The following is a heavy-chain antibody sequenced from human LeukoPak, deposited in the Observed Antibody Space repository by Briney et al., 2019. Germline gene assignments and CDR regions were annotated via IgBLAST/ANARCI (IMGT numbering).Heavy chain of an antibody. CDR3: ARRSGVLDSRDSRYYFDH. CDR2: IYYSGST. D-gene: IGHD3-22*01. CDR1: GGSISSHY. Sequence: SETLSLTCIVSGGSISSHYWSWIRQPPGKGLEYIGYIYYSGSTDYNPSLKGRVTISLDTSKNQFSLNLTSVTAADTAVYYCARRSGVLDSRDSRYYFDHWGQGTLVTASS. V-gene: IGHV4-59*11. J-gene: IGHJ4*02.